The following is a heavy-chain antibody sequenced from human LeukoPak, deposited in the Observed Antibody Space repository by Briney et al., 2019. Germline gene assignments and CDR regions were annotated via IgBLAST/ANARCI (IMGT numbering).Heavy chain of an antibody. Sequence: SETLSLTCTVSGDSITNYYRAWIRQSAGKGLEWIGRMYTTGSTKYSPSFESRVTMPRDASNNHFSLKLISVTAADTAVYYCARDSGTTGEVKFDPWGQGMLVTVSS. V-gene: IGHV4-4*07. J-gene: IGHJ5*02. CDR3: ARDSGTTGEVKFDP. CDR1: GDSITNYY. D-gene: IGHD3-10*01. CDR2: MYTTGST.